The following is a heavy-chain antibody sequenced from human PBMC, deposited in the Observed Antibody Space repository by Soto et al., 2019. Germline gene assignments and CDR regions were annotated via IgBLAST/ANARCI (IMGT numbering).Heavy chain of an antibody. J-gene: IGHJ4*02. CDR1: GFTFSRYG. Sequence: QVQLVESGGGVVQPGRSLRLSCAASGFTFSRYGVHWVRQAPGKGLEWVAVISYDGSNKYYADSVKGRFTISRDNSKNTLYLQMNSLRAEDTAVYYCAKGSSWLDYWGQGTLVTVSS. V-gene: IGHV3-30*18. D-gene: IGHD6-13*01. CDR3: AKGSSWLDY. CDR2: ISYDGSNK.